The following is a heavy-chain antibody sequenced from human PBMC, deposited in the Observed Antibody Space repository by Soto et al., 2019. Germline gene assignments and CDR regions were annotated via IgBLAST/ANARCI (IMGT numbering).Heavy chain of an antibody. CDR1: GGSFSGYY. CDR3: ATSKRQWLTPKGAFDI. V-gene: IGHV4-34*01. Sequence: PSETLSLTCAVYGGSFSGYYWSWIRQPPGKGPERIGEINHSGSTNYNPSLKNRVTISVDTSKNQFSLKLSSVTAADTAVYFCATSKRQWLTPKGAFDIWGQGTMVTVSS. D-gene: IGHD6-19*01. CDR2: INHSGST. J-gene: IGHJ3*02.